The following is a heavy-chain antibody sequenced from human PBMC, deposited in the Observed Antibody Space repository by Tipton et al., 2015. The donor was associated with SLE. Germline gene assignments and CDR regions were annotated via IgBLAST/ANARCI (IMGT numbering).Heavy chain of an antibody. CDR1: GYSITSDYY. CDR3: ARLSAYYRVFDL. V-gene: IGHV4-38-2*01. CDR2: MFHSGTT. J-gene: IGHJ4*02. D-gene: IGHD3-3*01. Sequence: TLSLTCEVSGYSITSDYYWGWIRQPPGEGLEWIESMFHSGTTYHNPSLKSRVTISIDASNNQFSLKVTSVTAADTAVYYCARLSAYYRVFDLWGQGTQVTVSS.